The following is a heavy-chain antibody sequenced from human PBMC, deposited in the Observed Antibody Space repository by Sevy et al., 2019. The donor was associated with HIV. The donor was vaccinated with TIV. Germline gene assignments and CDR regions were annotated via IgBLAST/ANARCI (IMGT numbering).Heavy chain of an antibody. D-gene: IGHD3-22*01. CDR2: IKSKTDGGTT. Sequence: GRSLRLSCAASGFTFSNAWMSWVRQAPGKGLEWVGRIKSKTDGGTTDYAAPVKGRFTISRDDSKNTLYLQMNSLKTEDTAGYYCTTALDYYDSSRGQDYWGQGTLVTVSS. V-gene: IGHV3-15*01. CDR1: GFTFSNAW. CDR3: TTALDYYDSSRGQDY. J-gene: IGHJ4*02.